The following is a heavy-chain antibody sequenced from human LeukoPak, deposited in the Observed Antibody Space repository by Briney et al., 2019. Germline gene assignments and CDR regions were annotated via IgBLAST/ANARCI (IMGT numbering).Heavy chain of an antibody. CDR1: GFSVSDYY. CDR2: ITRKDAI. V-gene: IGHV3-11*01. CDR3: ARGTYYSGSGPGNWFDP. D-gene: IGHD3-10*01. Sequence: GGSLRLSCTASGFSVSDYYMNWIRQSPGKGQEWVSHITRKDAIEYADSVRGRFTISRDNANNLLYLQMDSLRPEDTAVYYCARGTYYSGSGPGNWFDPWGHGTLVTVSS. J-gene: IGHJ5*02.